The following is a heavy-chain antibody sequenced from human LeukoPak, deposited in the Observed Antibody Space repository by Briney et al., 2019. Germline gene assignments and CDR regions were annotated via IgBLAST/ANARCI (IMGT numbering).Heavy chain of an antibody. Sequence: SETLSLTCVVSGGSINSGGFSWSWIRQPPGKGLEWIGNIYHSGSTYYNPSLKSRVTILVDRSKNQFSLKLSSVTAADTAVYYCARAGVREIWDAFDIWGQGTMVTVSS. J-gene: IGHJ3*02. V-gene: IGHV4-30-2*01. CDR1: GGSINSGGFS. CDR2: IYHSGST. D-gene: IGHD3-10*01. CDR3: ARAGVREIWDAFDI.